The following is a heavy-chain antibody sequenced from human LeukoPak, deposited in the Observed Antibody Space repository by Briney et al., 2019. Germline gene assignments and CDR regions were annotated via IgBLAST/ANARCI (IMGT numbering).Heavy chain of an antibody. V-gene: IGHV1-69*13. CDR1: GGTFSSYA. CDR3: ARGYSYGNYYCYYYMDV. J-gene: IGHJ6*03. Sequence: SVKVSCKASGGTFSSYAISWVRQAPGQGLEWMGGIIPIFGTANYAQKFQGRVTITADESTSTAYMELSSLRSEDTAVYYCARGYSYGNYYCYYYMDVWGKGTTVTISS. D-gene: IGHD5-18*01. CDR2: IIPIFGTA.